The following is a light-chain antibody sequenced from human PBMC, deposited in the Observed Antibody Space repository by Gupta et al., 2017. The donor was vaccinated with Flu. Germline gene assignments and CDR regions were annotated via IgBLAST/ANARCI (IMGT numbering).Light chain of an antibody. V-gene: IGKV2-28*01. CDR1: QSLLHSNGYNY. CDR2: LGS. Sequence: DIVMTQSPLSLPVTPGEPASTSCRSSQSLLHSNGYNYLDWYLQKPGQSPQLLIYLGSNRASGVPDRFSGSGSGTDFTLKISRGEAEDVGVYYCMQALQTPRTFGQGTKVEIK. CDR3: MQALQTPRT. J-gene: IGKJ1*01.